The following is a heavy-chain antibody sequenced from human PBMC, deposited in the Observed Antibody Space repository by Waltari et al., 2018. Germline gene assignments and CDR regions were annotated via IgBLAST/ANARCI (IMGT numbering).Heavy chain of an antibody. D-gene: IGHD4-17*01. CDR2: IYSGGKT. Sequence: EVQLVETGGGLRQPGGSVRLSCAVSGFTVTTTYMSWVRQAPGTGLEWVSVIYSGGKTYYADSVKGRFTISRDKSKNTLLLQMNSLRAEDTAVYYCARQIDHADYGGGFDFWGQGTLVTVSS. J-gene: IGHJ4*02. CDR1: GFTVTTTY. CDR3: ARQIDHADYGGGFDF. V-gene: IGHV3-53*02.